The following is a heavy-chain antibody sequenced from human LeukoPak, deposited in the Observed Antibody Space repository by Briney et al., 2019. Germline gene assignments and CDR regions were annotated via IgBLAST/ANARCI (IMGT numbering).Heavy chain of an antibody. CDR1: GYTFTGYY. D-gene: IGHD2-21*02. CDR3: AREVAYCGGDCYSESYYYYYGMDV. CDR2: INPSSGGT. J-gene: IGHJ6*02. Sequence: ASVEVSCKASGYTFTGYYMHWVRPAPGQGLEWMGWINPSSGGTNYAQKFQGRVTMTRDTSISTAYMELSRLRSDDTAVYYCAREVAYCGGDCYSESYYYYYGMDVWGQGTTVTVSS. V-gene: IGHV1-2*02.